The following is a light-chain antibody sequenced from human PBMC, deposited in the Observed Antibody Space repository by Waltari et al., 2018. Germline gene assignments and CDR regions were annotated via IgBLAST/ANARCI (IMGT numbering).Light chain of an antibody. CDR2: DVN. Sequence: QSALTQPASVSESPGQSITIACTGTHSDIGSYDYVSWYQQHPGKTPKLIIYDVNNRPSGVSNRFSGSKSGITASLTISGLQAEDGADYFCSSYSSGNTPVVFGGGTTLTVL. V-gene: IGLV2-14*03. CDR1: HSDIGSYDY. J-gene: IGLJ2*01. CDR3: SSYSSGNTPVV.